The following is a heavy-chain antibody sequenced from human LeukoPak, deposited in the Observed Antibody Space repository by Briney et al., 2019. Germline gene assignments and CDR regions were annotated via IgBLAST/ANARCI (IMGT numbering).Heavy chain of an antibody. V-gene: IGHV3-48*04. CDR3: ARDIPRGSTHLDY. J-gene: IGHJ4*02. CDR2: ISGGSTTL. CDR1: GFSFSSFT. Sequence: GGSLRLSCAASGFSFSSFTMNWVRQTPGKGLELVAYISGGSTTLHYADSVKGRFTITRDNAKNSLYLQMNILRVEDTAVYYCARDIPRGSTHLDYWGQGALVTVSA. D-gene: IGHD1-26*01.